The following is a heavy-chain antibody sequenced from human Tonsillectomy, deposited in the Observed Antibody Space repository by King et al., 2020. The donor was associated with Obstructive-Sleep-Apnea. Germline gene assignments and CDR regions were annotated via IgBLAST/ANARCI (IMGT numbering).Heavy chain of an antibody. J-gene: IGHJ4*02. V-gene: IGHV3-30*04. D-gene: IGHD6-25*01. CDR1: GFTFSSYA. CDR3: ARNCGYTTGDYFDY. Sequence: VQLVESGGGVVQPGRSLRLSCAASGFTFSSYAMHWVRQAPGKGLEWVAVISYDGNIKYYADSVKGRFTISRDNSNNTLYVQMNSLRGEVTAVYYCARNCGYTTGDYFDYWGQGTLVTVSS. CDR2: ISYDGNIK.